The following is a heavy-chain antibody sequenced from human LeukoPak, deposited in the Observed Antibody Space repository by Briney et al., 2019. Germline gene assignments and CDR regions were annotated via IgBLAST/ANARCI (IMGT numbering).Heavy chain of an antibody. CDR1: GFTFSSYA. J-gene: IGHJ6*03. Sequence: GGSLRLSCAAPGFTFSSYAMSWVRQAPGKGLEWVSAISGSGGSTYYADSVKGRFTISRDNSKNTLYLQMNSLRAEDTAVYYCAKGSTKAYCSGGSCYRSIYYYMDVWGKGTTVTVSS. CDR2: ISGSGGST. V-gene: IGHV3-23*01. D-gene: IGHD2-15*01. CDR3: AKGSTKAYCSGGSCYRSIYYYMDV.